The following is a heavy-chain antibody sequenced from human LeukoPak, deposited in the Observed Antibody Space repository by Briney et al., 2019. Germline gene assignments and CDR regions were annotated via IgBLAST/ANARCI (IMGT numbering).Heavy chain of an antibody. D-gene: IGHD3-22*01. Sequence: PGGSLRLSCAASGFTFNNYWIHWVRHVPGKGLVWVSRINNDGSSASYVDSVKGRFTISRDNAKNTLFLQMNSLRAEDTAVYYCAREADYYDSSGYYSADYFDYWGQGILVTVSS. CDR1: GFTFNNYW. CDR3: AREADYYDSSGYYSADYFDY. CDR2: INNDGSSA. V-gene: IGHV3-74*01. J-gene: IGHJ4*02.